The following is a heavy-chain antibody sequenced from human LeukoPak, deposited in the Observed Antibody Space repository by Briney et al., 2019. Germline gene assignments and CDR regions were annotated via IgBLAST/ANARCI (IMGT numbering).Heavy chain of an antibody. CDR1: GGSLNSFSHY. D-gene: IGHD2-21*01. J-gene: IGHJ5*02. CDR3: ARGLAHGGIANWFDP. CDR2: IFSSGST. Sequence: SETLSLICSVPGGSLNSFSHYWAWICQPPGKGLEWIGCIFSSGSTYYNPSLQSRITFSLDKSNNHFALKLTSLTAADTAVYYCARGLAHGGIANWFDPWGQGTLVTVSS. V-gene: IGHV4-39*06.